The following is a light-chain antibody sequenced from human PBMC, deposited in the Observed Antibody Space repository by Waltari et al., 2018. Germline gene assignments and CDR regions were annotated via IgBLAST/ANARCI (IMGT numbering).Light chain of an antibody. CDR1: QDITRW. Sequence: DIQMTQSPSSVAASVGDRVTITCRASQDITRWLAWYQQKPGEAPKLLIYATSNLKTGVPSRFSGSGSGTDFTLTISSLQPEDFASYFCQQGKSFPYTFGQGTKLEIK. CDR3: QQGKSFPYT. CDR2: ATS. J-gene: IGKJ2*01. V-gene: IGKV1-12*01.